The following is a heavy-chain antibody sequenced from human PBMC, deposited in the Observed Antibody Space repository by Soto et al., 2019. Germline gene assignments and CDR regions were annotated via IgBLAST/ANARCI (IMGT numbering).Heavy chain of an antibody. V-gene: IGHV3-21*01. CDR3: ARVNGDSSSWSDY. CDR1: GLTFSSYS. D-gene: IGHD6-13*01. Sequence: PGGSLRLSCAASGLTFSSYSMNWVRQAPGQGLEWVSSISSSSSYIYYADSVKGRFTISRDNAKNSLYLQMNSLRAEDTAVYYCARVNGDSSSWSDYWGQGTLVTVSS. J-gene: IGHJ4*02. CDR2: ISSSSSYI.